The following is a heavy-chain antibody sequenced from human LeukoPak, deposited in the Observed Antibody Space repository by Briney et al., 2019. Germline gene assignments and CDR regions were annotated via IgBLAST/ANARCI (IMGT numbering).Heavy chain of an antibody. CDR3: ARDPHYYDSSGYGN. D-gene: IGHD3-22*01. J-gene: IGHJ4*02. CDR1: GATFRSSF. Sequence: SVKVSCKASGATFRSSFITWVRQAPGQGLEWMGGITPIFGTTSYAQKFQGRVTITADKSTSTAYMELSSLRSEDTAVYYCARDPHYYDSSGYGNWGQGTLVTVSP. CDR2: ITPIFGTT. V-gene: IGHV1-69*06.